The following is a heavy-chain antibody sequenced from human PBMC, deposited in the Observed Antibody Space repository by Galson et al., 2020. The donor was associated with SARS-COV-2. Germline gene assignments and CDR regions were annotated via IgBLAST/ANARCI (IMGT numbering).Heavy chain of an antibody. CDR3: ARADYTSQYYDFWSGYPESYYFDY. CDR1: GGSISSSSYY. V-gene: IGHV4-39*07. D-gene: IGHD3-3*01. Sequence: SATLSLTCTVSGGSISSSSYYWGWIRQPPGKGLEWIGSIYYSGSTYYNPSLKSRVTISVDTSKNQFSLKLSSVTAADTAVYYCARADYTSQYYDFWSGYPESYYFDYWGQGTLVTVSS. J-gene: IGHJ4*02. CDR2: IYYSGST.